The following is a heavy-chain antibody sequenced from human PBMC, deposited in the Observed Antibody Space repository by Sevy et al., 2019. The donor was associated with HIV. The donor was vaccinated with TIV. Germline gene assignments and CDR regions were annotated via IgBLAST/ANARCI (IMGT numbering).Heavy chain of an antibody. CDR2: IKQDGSEK. D-gene: IGHD6-6*01. Sequence: GGSLRLSCAASGFTFSSYWMSWVRQAPGKGLEWVANIKQDGSEKYYVDSVKGRSTISGDNAKNSLYLQMNSLRAEDTAVYYCARDSRYSSSPPSRSDYYYYYGMDVWGQGTTVTVSS. V-gene: IGHV3-7*03. J-gene: IGHJ6*02. CDR1: GFTFSSYW. CDR3: ARDSRYSSSPPSRSDYYYYYGMDV.